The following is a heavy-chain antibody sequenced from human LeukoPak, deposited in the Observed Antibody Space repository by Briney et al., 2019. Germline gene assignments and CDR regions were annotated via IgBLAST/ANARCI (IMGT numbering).Heavy chain of an antibody. Sequence: GGSLRLSCAGSGFKFSTYAMNWVRQAPGRGLERVSVISGSGGTTYYADSVKGRFTISRDNSKNTLYLQMNSLRDEDTAVYYCAKGPITVLYYYYYMDVWGEGTTVTVSS. J-gene: IGHJ6*03. CDR2: ISGSGGTT. D-gene: IGHD5-24*01. V-gene: IGHV3-23*01. CDR1: GFKFSTYA. CDR3: AKGPITVLYYYYYMDV.